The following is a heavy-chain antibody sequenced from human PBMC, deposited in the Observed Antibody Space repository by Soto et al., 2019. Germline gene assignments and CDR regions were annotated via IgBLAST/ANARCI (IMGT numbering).Heavy chain of an antibody. D-gene: IGHD6-13*01. CDR2: ISSNSAYI. Sequence: GGSLRLSCAASGFTFRSFTMNWVRQAPGKGLEWVSTISSNSAYIYYTDALRGRFTISRDNAKNSLHLQINSLRAEDTAVYYCTRDASRDSSARGWFDPWGPGTLVTVSS. J-gene: IGHJ5*02. V-gene: IGHV3-21*01. CDR3: TRDASRDSSARGWFDP. CDR1: GFTFRSFT.